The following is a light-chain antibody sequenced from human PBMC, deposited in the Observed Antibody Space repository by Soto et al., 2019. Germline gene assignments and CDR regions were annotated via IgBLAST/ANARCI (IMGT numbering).Light chain of an antibody. CDR2: GAS. Sequence: EILLTQSPGTLSLSPGERATLSCRASQSINNNYLAWYQQKRGQAPRLLIYGASSRATGIPDRFSGSGSGTDFTLTISRLEPEEFAVYYCQRYGGSPRTFGQGTKVEIK. V-gene: IGKV3-20*01. CDR3: QRYGGSPRT. CDR1: QSINNNY. J-gene: IGKJ1*01.